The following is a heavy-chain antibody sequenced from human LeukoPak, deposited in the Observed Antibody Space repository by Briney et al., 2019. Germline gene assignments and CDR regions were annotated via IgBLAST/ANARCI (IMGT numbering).Heavy chain of an antibody. J-gene: IGHJ4*02. CDR3: ARVGVRGISARFDY. CDR2: ISSSSSYI. CDR1: GFTFSSYS. D-gene: IGHD4-23*01. V-gene: IGHV3-21*01. Sequence: GGSLRLSCAASGFTFSSYSMNWVRQAPGKGLEWVSSISSSSSYIYYADSVKGRFTISRDNAKNSLYPQMNSLRAEDTAVYYCARVGVRGISARFDYWGQGTLVTVSS.